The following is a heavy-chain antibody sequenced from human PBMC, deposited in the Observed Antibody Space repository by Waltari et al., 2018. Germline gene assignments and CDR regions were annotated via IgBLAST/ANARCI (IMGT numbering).Heavy chain of an antibody. CDR3: ARDGLRWWGGTWFDS. D-gene: IGHD4-17*01. V-gene: IGHV3-11*01. J-gene: IGHJ5*01. Sequence: QVQLVESGGGLVKPGGSLRLSCAASGFRCREYYMSWIRQARGKGLEWVSYINSRGDTLYYADSVKGRFTISRDNAKNSVYLLMDSLRADDTAVYYCARDGLRWWGGTWFDSWGQGTAVTVAS. CDR1: GFRCREYY. CDR2: INSRGDTL.